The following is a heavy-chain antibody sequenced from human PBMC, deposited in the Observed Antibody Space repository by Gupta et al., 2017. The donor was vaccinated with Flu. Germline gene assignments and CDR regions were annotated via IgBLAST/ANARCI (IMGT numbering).Heavy chain of an antibody. CDR3: AKDGRGWFADDAFDI. Sequence: EVQLLESGGGLVQPGGSLRLSCAASGFTFSSYAMSWVRQAPGKGLEWVSAISRSGGTYYADSVKGRFTISRDNSKNTLYLQMNSLRAEDTALYYGAKDGRGWFADDAFDIWGQGTRVTVSS. CDR1: GFTFSSYA. D-gene: IGHD6-19*01. V-gene: IGHV3-23*01. J-gene: IGHJ3*02. CDR2: ISRSGGT.